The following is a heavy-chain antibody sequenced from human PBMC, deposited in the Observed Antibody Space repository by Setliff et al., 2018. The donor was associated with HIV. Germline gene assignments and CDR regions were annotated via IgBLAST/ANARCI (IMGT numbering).Heavy chain of an antibody. D-gene: IGHD2-21*01. CDR1: AASIRNSS. Sequence: SETLSLTCTVSAASIRNSSLTWIRQPAGTGLEWIGRIYPSGTINYNPSVKGRFTVSSDKGKNSVYLQMNSLRPDDTAVYYCARGASGEYYFDYWGQGTPVTVSS. CDR3: ARGASGEYYFDY. CDR2: IYPSGTI. J-gene: IGHJ4*02. V-gene: IGHV4-4*07.